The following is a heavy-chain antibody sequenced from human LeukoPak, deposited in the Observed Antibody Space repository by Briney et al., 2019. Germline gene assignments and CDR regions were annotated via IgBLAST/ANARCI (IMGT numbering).Heavy chain of an antibody. D-gene: IGHD6-19*01. J-gene: IGHJ4*02. CDR3: ARSYSSGWDFES. Sequence: SQTLSLTCAISGDSVSSNSAAWNWIRQSPSRGLEWLERTYYRSKWYNDYALSVKSRISINPDTSKKQFSLQLNSVTPEDTAVYYCARSYSSGWDFESWGQGTLVTVSS. CDR1: GDSVSSNSAA. V-gene: IGHV6-1*01. CDR2: TYYRSKWYN.